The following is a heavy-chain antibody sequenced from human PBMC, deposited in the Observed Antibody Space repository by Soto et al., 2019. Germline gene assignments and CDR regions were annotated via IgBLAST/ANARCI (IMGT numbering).Heavy chain of an antibody. CDR3: ALENSSSSLDY. D-gene: IGHD6-6*01. V-gene: IGHV4-31*03. CDR2: IYYSGST. CDR1: GGSISSGGYY. Sequence: SETLSLTCTVSGGSISSGGYYWSWIRQHPGKGLEWIGYIYYSGSTYYNPSLKSRVTISVDTSKNQFSLKLSSVTAADTAVYYCALENSSSSLDYWGQGTLVTVSS. J-gene: IGHJ4*02.